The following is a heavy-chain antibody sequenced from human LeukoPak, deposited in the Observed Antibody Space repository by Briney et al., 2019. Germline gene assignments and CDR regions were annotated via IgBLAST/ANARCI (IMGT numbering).Heavy chain of an antibody. D-gene: IGHD4-11*01. CDR3: AKDAQRGFDYSNSLEY. J-gene: IGHJ4*02. CDR2: IWNDGSNE. V-gene: IGHV3-33*06. Sequence: AGGSLRLSCAASGFTFSSYAMSWVRQAPGKGLEWVAVIWNDGSNEYYADSVKGRFTISRDNSKDTVSLQMNSLRDEDTAVYYCAKDAQRGFDYSNSLEYWGQGTLVTVSS. CDR1: GFTFSSYA.